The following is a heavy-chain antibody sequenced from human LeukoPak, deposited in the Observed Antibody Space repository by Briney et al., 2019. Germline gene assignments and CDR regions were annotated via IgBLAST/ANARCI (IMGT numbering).Heavy chain of an antibody. D-gene: IGHD1-26*01. CDR3: ARVLWELLTFDY. J-gene: IGHJ4*02. CDR2: ISSSGSTI. Sequence: SGGSLRLSCAASGFTFSDYYMSWIRQAPGKGLEWVSYISSSGSTIYYADSVKGRFTISRDNAKNSLYLQMNSLRAEDTAVYYCARVLWELLTFDYWGQGTLVTVSS. CDR1: GFTFSDYY. V-gene: IGHV3-11*01.